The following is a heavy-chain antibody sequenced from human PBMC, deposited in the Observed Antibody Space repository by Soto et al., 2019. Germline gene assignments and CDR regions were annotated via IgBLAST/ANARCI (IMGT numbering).Heavy chain of an antibody. D-gene: IGHD6-13*01. CDR2: IWYDGSNK. J-gene: IGHJ6*02. V-gene: IGHV3-33*01. CDR1: GFTFSSYG. Sequence: GGSLRLSCAASGFTFSSYGMHWVRQAPGKGLEWVAVIWYDGSNKYYADSVKGRFTISRDNSKNTLYLQMNSLRAEDTAVYYCAGSSSWGYYYYGMDVWGQGTTVTVSS. CDR3: AGSSSWGYYYYGMDV.